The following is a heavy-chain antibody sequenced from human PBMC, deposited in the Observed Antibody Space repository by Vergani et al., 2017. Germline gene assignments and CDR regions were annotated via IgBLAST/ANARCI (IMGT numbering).Heavy chain of an antibody. Sequence: QVQLVQSGAEVKKPGSSVKVSCKASGGTFSSYAISWVRQAPGQGLEWMGGIIPIFGTANSAQKFQGRVTITADESTSTAYMELSSLRSEDTAVYYCASLYCSSYGVITTGEDWFDPWGQGTLVTVSS. D-gene: IGHD3-22*01. CDR2: IIPIFGTA. J-gene: IGHJ5*02. CDR1: GGTFSSYA. V-gene: IGHV1-69*01. CDR3: ASLYCSSYGVITTGEDWFDP.